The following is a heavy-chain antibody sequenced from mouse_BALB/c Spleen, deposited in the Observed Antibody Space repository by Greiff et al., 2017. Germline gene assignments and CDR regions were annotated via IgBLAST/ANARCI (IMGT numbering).Heavy chain of an antibody. CDR1: GYAFSSYW. CDR2: IYPGDGDT. V-gene: IGHV1-80*01. Sequence: VKLQESGAELVRPGSSVTISCKASGYAFSSYWMNWVKQRPGQGLEWIGQIYPGDGDTNYNGKFKGKATLTADKSSSTAYMQLSSLTSEDSAVYFCARHGSSPGCFDVWGAGTTVTVSS. CDR3: ARHGSSPGCFDV. J-gene: IGHJ1*01. D-gene: IGHD1-1*01.